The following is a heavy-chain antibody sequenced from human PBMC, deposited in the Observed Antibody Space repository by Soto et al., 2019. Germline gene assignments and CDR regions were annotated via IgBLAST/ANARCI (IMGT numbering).Heavy chain of an antibody. CDR1: GGSISSYY. V-gene: IGHV4-59*01. J-gene: IGHJ4*02. D-gene: IGHD3-22*01. Sequence: QVQLQESGPGLVKPSETLSLTCTVSGGSISSYYWSWIRQPPGKGLEWIGYIYYSGSTNYNPSLKSRVTISVDTSKNQFSLKLSSVTAADTAAYYCAGDSSGYLFDYWGQGTLVTVSS. CDR2: IYYSGST. CDR3: AGDSSGYLFDY.